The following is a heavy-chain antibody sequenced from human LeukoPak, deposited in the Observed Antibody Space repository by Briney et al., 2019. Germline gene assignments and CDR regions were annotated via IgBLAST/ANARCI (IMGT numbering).Heavy chain of an antibody. CDR3: ARDMRVRKDLDSSIWSRPLYYFDY. V-gene: IGHV1-46*01. D-gene: IGHD3-22*01. Sequence: ASVKVSCKASGYTFTSYGINWVRQAPGQGLEWMGIINPSGGSTSYAQKFQGRVTMTRDMSTSTVYMELSSLRSEDTAVYYCARDMRVRKDLDSSIWSRPLYYFDYWGQGTRVTVSS. CDR1: GYTFTSYG. J-gene: IGHJ4*02. CDR2: INPSGGST.